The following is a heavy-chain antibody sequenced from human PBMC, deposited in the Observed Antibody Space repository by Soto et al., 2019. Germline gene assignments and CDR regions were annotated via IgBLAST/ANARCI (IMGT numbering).Heavy chain of an antibody. J-gene: IGHJ6*02. CDR3: ARGINYYDSSGPPLYYGMDV. Sequence: SVKVSCKASGGTFSSYAISWVRQAPGQGLEWMGGIIPIFGTANYAQKFQGRVTITADESTSTAYMELSSPRSEDTAVYYCARGINYYDSSGPPLYYGMDVWGQGTTVTVSS. V-gene: IGHV1-69*13. D-gene: IGHD3-22*01. CDR1: GGTFSSYA. CDR2: IIPIFGTA.